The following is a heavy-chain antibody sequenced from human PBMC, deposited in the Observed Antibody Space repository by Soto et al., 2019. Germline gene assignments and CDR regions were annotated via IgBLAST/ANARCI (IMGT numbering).Heavy chain of an antibody. CDR1: GYTFTSYG. CDR3: ARGRSSSWARGRYYYYYGMDV. CDR2: ISAYNGNT. V-gene: IGHV1-18*01. J-gene: IGHJ6*02. Sequence: GASVKVSCKASGYTFTSYGISWVRQAPGQGLEWMGWISAYNGNTNYAQKLQGRVTMTTDTSTSTAYMELRSLRSDDTAVYYCARGRSSSWARGRYYYYYGMDVWGQGTTVTVSS. D-gene: IGHD6-13*01.